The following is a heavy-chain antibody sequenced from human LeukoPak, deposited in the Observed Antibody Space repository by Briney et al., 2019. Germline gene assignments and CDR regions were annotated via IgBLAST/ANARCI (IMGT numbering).Heavy chain of an antibody. V-gene: IGHV4-38-2*02. Sequence: PSETLSLTCTVSGYSISSGYYWGWIRQPPGKGLEWIGSIYHSGSTYYNPSLKSRVTISVDTSKNQFSLKLSSVTAADTAVYYCARDRYNYGMDVWGQGTTVTVSS. CDR1: GYSISSGYY. CDR3: ARDRYNYGMDV. J-gene: IGHJ6*02. D-gene: IGHD3-9*01. CDR2: IYHSGST.